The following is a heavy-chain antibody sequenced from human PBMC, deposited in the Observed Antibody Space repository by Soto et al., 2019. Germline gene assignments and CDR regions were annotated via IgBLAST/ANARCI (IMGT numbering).Heavy chain of an antibody. V-gene: IGHV3-23*01. J-gene: IGHJ4*02. CDR2: ISGSGGST. CDR1: GFTFSSYA. Sequence: SLRLSCAASGFTFSSYAMSWVRQAPGKGLEWVSAISGSGGSTYYADSVKGRFTISRDNSKNTLYLQMNSLRAEDTAVYYCASSYGSGSYEGYWGQGTLVTVSS. D-gene: IGHD3-10*01. CDR3: ASSYGSGSYEGY.